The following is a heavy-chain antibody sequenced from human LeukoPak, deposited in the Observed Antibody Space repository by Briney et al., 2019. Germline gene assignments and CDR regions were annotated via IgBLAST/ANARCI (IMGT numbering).Heavy chain of an antibody. V-gene: IGHV3-48*03. Sequence: GGSLRLSCAASGVTFSSYEMNWVRQAPGKGLEWVSYISSSGSTIYYADSVKGRFTISRDNAKNSVYLQMNSLRGEDTAVYYCARDASRTGTLWGQGTLVTVSS. CDR2: ISSSGSTI. D-gene: IGHD1-1*01. CDR3: ARDASRTGTL. CDR1: GVTFSSYE. J-gene: IGHJ4*02.